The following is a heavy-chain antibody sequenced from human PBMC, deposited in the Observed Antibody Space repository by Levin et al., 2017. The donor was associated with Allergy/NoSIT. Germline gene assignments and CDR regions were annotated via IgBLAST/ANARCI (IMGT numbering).Heavy chain of an antibody. CDR3: AIDREADSLGY. V-gene: IGHV3-7*01. Sequence: GGSLRLSCAASGFTFSRYWMSWVRQAPGKGLEWVANIKQDGSEKYYVDSVKGRFTISRDNAQNSLYLEMSSLRAEDTAVYYCAIDREADSLGYWGQGTPVTVSS. J-gene: IGHJ4*02. CDR1: GFTFSRYW. CDR2: IKQDGSEK. D-gene: IGHD3-16*01.